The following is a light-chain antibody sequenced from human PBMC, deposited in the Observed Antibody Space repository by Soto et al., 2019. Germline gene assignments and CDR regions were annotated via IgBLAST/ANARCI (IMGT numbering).Light chain of an antibody. CDR2: WAS. V-gene: IGKV4-1*01. Sequence: DIVMTQSPDSLAVSLGERATINCKSSQSILYTSNNKNYLAWYQQKPGQPPKLLIYWASTLESGVPDRFSGSGSGTDFTLTISSLQAEDVAVYYCQQYYRALWTFGQGTKVEIK. CDR1: QSILYTSNNKNY. J-gene: IGKJ1*01. CDR3: QQYYRALWT.